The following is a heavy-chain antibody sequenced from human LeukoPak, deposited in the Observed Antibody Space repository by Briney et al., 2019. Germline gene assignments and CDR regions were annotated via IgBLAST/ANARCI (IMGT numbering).Heavy chain of an antibody. CDR2: IYYSGST. CDR3: VRHLQSGYSSGWYGY. Sequence: PSETLSLTCTVSGGSISSSSYYWGWIRQPPGKGLEWIGSIYYSGSTYYNPSLKSRVTISVDTSKNQFSLKLSSVTAADTAVYYCVRHLQSGYSSGWYGYWGQGTLVTVSS. V-gene: IGHV4-39*01. D-gene: IGHD6-19*01. J-gene: IGHJ4*02. CDR1: GGSISSSSYY.